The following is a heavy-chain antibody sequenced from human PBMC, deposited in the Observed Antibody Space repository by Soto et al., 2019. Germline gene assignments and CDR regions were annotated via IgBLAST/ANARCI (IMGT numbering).Heavy chain of an antibody. CDR3: ARSIVVVTALDY. V-gene: IGHV1-3*01. J-gene: IGHJ4*02. D-gene: IGHD2-21*02. CDR1: GYTFTSYA. Sequence: ASVKVSCKASGYTFTSYAMHWVRQAPGQRLEWMGWINAGHGNTKYSQKFQGRVTITRDTSASTAYMELSSLRSEDTAVYYCARSIVVVTALDYWGQGTLVTVSS. CDR2: INAGHGNT.